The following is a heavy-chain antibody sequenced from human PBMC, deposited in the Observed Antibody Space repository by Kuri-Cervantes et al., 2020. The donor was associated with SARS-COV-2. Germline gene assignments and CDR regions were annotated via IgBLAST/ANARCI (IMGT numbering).Heavy chain of an antibody. V-gene: IGHV3-48*01. CDR1: GFTFSSYS. D-gene: IGHD2/OR15-2a*01. CDR2: ISSSSSTI. Sequence: LSLTCAASGFTFSSYSMNWVRQAPGKGLEWVSYISSSSSTIYYADSVKCRFTISRDNAKNSLYLQMNSLRAEDTALYHCARAEYDPHHYYYYMDVWGKGTTVTVSS. J-gene: IGHJ6*03. CDR3: ARAEYDPHHYYYYMDV.